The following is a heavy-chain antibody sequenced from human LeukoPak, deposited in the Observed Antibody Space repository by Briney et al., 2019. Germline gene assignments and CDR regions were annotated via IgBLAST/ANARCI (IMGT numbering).Heavy chain of an antibody. V-gene: IGHV1-18*01. J-gene: IGHJ3*02. CDR2: ISAYNGNT. CDR1: GYTFTSYG. D-gene: IGHD1-14*01. CDR3: AREVGSPESAFDI. Sequence: GTSVKVSCKASGYTFTSYGISWVRQAPGQGLEWMGWISAYNGNTNYAQKLQGRVTMTTDTSTSTAYMELSRLRSDDTAVYYCAREVGSPESAFDIWGQGTMVTVSS.